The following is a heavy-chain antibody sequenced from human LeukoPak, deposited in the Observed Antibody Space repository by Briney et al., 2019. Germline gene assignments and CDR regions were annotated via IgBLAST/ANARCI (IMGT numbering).Heavy chain of an antibody. CDR2: ISGSGGST. D-gene: IGHD1-26*01. CDR1: GFTFSSYA. CDR3: AKDVVRGSYLADAFDI. Sequence: GGSLRLSCAASGFTFSSYAMSCVRQAPGKGLEWVSGISGSGGSTYYADSVKGRFTISRDNSKNTLYLQMNSLRAEDTAVYYCAKDVVRGSYLADAFDIWGQGTMVTVSS. V-gene: IGHV3-23*01. J-gene: IGHJ3*02.